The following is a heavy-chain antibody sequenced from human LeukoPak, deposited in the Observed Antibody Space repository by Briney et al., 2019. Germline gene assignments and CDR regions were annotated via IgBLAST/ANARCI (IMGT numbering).Heavy chain of an antibody. Sequence: SQTLSLTRAISGDRVSSNSAAWNWIRQPPSRGLEWEGWTYFRFKWSNDYAVCVKGRITINPDTSKNQFSLQLNSVTPEDTAVYYCARQREGALDYWGQGTLVTVSS. V-gene: IGHV6-1*01. J-gene: IGHJ4*02. CDR1: GDRVSSNSAA. CDR3: ARQREGALDY. CDR2: TYFRFKWSN.